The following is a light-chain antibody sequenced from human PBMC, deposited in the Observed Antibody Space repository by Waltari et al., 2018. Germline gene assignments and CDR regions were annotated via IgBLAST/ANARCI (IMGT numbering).Light chain of an antibody. CDR1: QSLLHGSGNTF. CDR3: MQAGQTPWT. J-gene: IGKJ1*01. V-gene: IGKV2-28*01. CDR2: LVS. Sequence: DIVMTQSPLSLSVTPGEPASISCRSSQSLLHGSGNTFLDWYLQKPGQSPQPLFYLVSNGASGVPEGLRGRGSGKDFKLKISRVGAKKVGVYFCMQAGQTPWTFGQGTRWKSN.